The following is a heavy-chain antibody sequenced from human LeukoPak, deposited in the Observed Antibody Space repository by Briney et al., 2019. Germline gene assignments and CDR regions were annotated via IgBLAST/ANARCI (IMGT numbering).Heavy chain of an antibody. V-gene: IGHV3-21*01. CDR1: GFTFSSYS. CDR3: ARHRYSGSRSYFDY. Sequence: PGGSLRLSCAASGFTFSSYSMNWVRQAPGKRLEWVSSISSSSSYIYYADSVKGRFTISRDNAKNSLYLQMNSLRAEDTAVYYCARHRYSGSRSYFDYWGQGTLVTVSS. J-gene: IGHJ4*02. CDR2: ISSSSSYI. D-gene: IGHD1-26*01.